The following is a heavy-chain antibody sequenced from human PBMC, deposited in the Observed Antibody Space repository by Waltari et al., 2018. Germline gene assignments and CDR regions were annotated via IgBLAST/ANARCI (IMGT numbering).Heavy chain of an antibody. D-gene: IGHD6-6*01. J-gene: IGHJ4*02. CDR1: GFDFAVHG. Sequence: QIQLEESGGGVVQPGRSLRLSCAASGFDFAVHGMHWVRQAPGKGLEWVAVIWYDGSSIYYADSVRGRFTISRDNSKNTLFLQMDSVRVEDTAVYYCARDSLNIRARLFFDFWGQGAQVTVS. CDR3: ARDSLNIRARLFFDF. CDR2: IWYDGSSI. V-gene: IGHV3-33*01.